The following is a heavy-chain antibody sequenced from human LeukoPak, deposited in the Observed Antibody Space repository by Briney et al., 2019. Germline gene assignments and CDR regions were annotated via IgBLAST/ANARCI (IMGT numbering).Heavy chain of an antibody. Sequence: ASVKVSCKASGYTFTSYYMHCVRQAPGQGLEWMGLINPTGGSTGYAQKFQGRVTMTRDMSTSTDYMELSSLRSVDTAIYYCARDNSVGDNAWWFDPWGQGTLVTVSS. V-gene: IGHV1-46*01. CDR2: INPTGGST. CDR1: GYTFTSYY. D-gene: IGHD1-26*01. CDR3: ARDNSVGDNAWWFDP. J-gene: IGHJ5*02.